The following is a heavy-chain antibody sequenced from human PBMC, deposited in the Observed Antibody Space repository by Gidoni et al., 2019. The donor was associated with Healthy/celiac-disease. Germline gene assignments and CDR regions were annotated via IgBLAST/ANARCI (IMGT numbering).Heavy chain of an antibody. D-gene: IGHD6-13*01. Sequence: QVQLQESGPGPVMPSETLSLTCTFSGGPISSYYWSWIRQPPGKGLEWIGYIYYSGSTNYNPSLKSRVTISVDTSKNQFSLKLSSVTAADTAVYYCARDAGAAGTPPTRYFQHWGQGTLVTVSS. CDR1: GGPISSYY. J-gene: IGHJ1*01. V-gene: IGHV4-59*01. CDR3: ARDAGAAGTPPTRYFQH. CDR2: IYYSGST.